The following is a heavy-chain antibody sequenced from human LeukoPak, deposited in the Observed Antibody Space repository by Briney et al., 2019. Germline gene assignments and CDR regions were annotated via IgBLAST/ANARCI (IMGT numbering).Heavy chain of an antibody. CDR3: ARAPVIDYYGSGSYFDY. V-gene: IGHV3-48*02. CDR1: GFTFSRYS. Sequence: GGSLRLSCVAYGFTFSRYSFNWVRQAPGKGLEGVSYISSSGSTIHYADSVKGRFTISRDNAKNSLYLQMNSLRDEDTAVYYCARAPVIDYYGSGSYFDYWGQGTLVTVSS. J-gene: IGHJ4*02. CDR2: ISSSGSTI. D-gene: IGHD3-10*01.